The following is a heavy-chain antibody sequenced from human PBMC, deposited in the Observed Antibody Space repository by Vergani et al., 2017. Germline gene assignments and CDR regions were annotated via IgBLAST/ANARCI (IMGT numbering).Heavy chain of an antibody. J-gene: IGHJ1*01. CDR1: GFTFSSYS. CDR2: ISSSSSYI. V-gene: IGHV3-21*04. D-gene: IGHD6-19*01. Sequence: EVQLVESGGGLVQPGRSLRLSCTASGFTFSSYSMNWVRQAPGKGLEWVSSISSSSSYIYYADSVKGRFTISRDNAKNSLYLQMNSLRAEDTAVYYCAKAFILSSGWHFQHWGQGTLVTVSS. CDR3: AKAFILSSGWHFQH.